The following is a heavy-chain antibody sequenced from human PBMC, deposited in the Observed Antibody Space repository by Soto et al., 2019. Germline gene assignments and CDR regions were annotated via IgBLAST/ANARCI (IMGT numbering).Heavy chain of an antibody. CDR1: GYTLPELS. D-gene: IGHD5-18*01. V-gene: IGHV1-24*01. Sequence: ASVKVSCKVSGYTLPELSMHWVRQAPGKRLEWMGGFDPEDGETIYTPSLKSRVTISVDTSKNQFSLKLSSVTAADTAVYYCARAIYSYGHLYSFEYWGLGTLVTVSS. J-gene: IGHJ4*02. CDR2: FDPEDGET. CDR3: ARAIYSYGHLYSFEY.